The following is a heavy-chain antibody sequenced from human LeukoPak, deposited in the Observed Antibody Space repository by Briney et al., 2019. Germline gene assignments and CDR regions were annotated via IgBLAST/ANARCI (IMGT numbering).Heavy chain of an antibody. CDR1: GGTFSSYA. V-gene: IGHV1-69*04. CDR3: ASVTTVTKDWFDP. Sequence: SVKVSCKASGGTFSSYAISWVRQAPGQGLEWMGRIIPILGIASYAQKFQGRVTITADKSTSTAYMELSSLRSEDTAVYYCASVTTVTKDWFDPWGQGTLVTVSS. CDR2: IIPILGIA. J-gene: IGHJ5*02. D-gene: IGHD4-17*01.